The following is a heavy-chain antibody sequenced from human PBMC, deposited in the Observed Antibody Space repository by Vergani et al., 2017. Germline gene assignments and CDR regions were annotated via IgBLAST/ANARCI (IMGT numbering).Heavy chain of an antibody. J-gene: IGHJ3*02. D-gene: IGHD2-21*01. CDR3: VRVLHTSYILGSFDI. CDR1: GGSLDIHSQT. CDR2: IDVKGNS. V-gene: IGHV4-61*02. Sequence: QVQLQQSGPGLVKPSQTLSLTCSFSGGSLDIHSQTWGWIRQPAGEGLEWIGLIDVKGNSNFSPSLESRVTMSADASRGRFSLNLRSVTTSDTAVYYCVRVLHTSYILGSFDIWGQGIKVTVSS.